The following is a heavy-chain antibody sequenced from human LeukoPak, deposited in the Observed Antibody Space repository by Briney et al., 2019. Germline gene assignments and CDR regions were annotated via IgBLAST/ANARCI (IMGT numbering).Heavy chain of an antibody. J-gene: IGHJ4*02. CDR1: GFTFDDFA. CDR2: ISSSGGTT. D-gene: IGHD3-22*01. CDR3: AKDLDGSGYYSVGEDY. Sequence: GGSLRLSCAASGFTFDDFAMHWVRQAPGKGLEWVSGISSSGGTTYYADSVKDRFTISRDNFKNTLYLQMNSLRSEETATYYCAKDLDGSGYYSVGEDYWGQGTLVIVSS. V-gene: IGHV3-23*01.